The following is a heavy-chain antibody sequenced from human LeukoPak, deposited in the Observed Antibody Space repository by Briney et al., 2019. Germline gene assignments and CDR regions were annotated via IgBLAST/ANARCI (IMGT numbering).Heavy chain of an antibody. CDR3: ARDDDHEGPD. Sequence: GGSLRLSCTASGFSVSITYMSWIRQAPGKGLEWVSVIYSSNNTYYADSVKDRFIISRDNSKSTLYLQMNDLRAEDTAVYYCARDDDHEGPDWGQGTLVTVSS. CDR2: IYSSNNT. J-gene: IGHJ4*02. D-gene: IGHD3-16*01. V-gene: IGHV3-66*01. CDR1: GFSVSITY.